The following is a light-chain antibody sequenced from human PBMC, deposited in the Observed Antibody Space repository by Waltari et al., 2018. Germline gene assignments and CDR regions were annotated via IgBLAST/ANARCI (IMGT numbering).Light chain of an antibody. CDR2: VNSDGSH. J-gene: IGLJ3*02. Sequence: LLLTQSPSASASLGSSVKPTCTPSSARSSSVIAYPHQQPEKGPRYLMKVNSDGSHNKGDEIPDRFSGSSSGAERYLTLSSLQSEDEADYYCQTGGHGTWVFGGGTKLTVL. CDR3: QTGGHGTWV. CDR1: SARSSSV. V-gene: IGLV4-69*01.